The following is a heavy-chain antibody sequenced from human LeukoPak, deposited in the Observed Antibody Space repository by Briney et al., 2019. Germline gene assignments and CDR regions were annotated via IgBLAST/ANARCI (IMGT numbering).Heavy chain of an antibody. D-gene: IGHD2-8*01. Sequence: GASVKVSCKASGYTFTSYAMNWVRQAPGQGLEWMGWINTNTGNPTYAQGFTGRFVFSLDTSVSTAYLQISSLKAEDTAVYYSARRPYCTNGVCYGELGFDPWGQGTLVTASS. CDR2: INTNTGNP. CDR3: ARRPYCTNGVCYGELGFDP. CDR1: GYTFTSYA. J-gene: IGHJ5*02. V-gene: IGHV7-4-1*02.